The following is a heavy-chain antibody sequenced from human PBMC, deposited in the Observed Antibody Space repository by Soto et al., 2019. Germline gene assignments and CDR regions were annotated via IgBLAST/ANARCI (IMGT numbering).Heavy chain of an antibody. J-gene: IGHJ2*01. Sequence: SLRLSCAASGFTVSSHYMSWVRQAPGKGLECVSVIYSGGSTYYADSVKARFTISRDNSKNTLYLQMNSLRAEDTAVYYCXXXXTGXYDXSGYYYNYWYFDLWGRGTLVTVSS. D-gene: IGHD3-22*01. CDR1: GFTVSSHY. CDR3: XXXXTGXYDXSGYYYNYWYFDL. CDR2: IYSGGST. V-gene: IGHV3-66*01.